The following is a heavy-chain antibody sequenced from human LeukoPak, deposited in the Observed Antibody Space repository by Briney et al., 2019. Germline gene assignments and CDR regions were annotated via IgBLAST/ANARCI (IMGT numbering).Heavy chain of an antibody. J-gene: IGHJ3*02. CDR1: GVSISRSDY. D-gene: IGHD3-10*02. CDR2: IHYTGAT. CDR3: AREVDVPSTSDVFDI. Sequence: SQTLSLTCTVSGVSISRSDYWSWIRQAPGKGLEWVGYIHYTGATYYNPSLKSRLTLSLDTSKNQFSLKLGSVTAADTAVYYCAREVDVPSTSDVFDIWGQGTVVTVFS. V-gene: IGHV4-31*03.